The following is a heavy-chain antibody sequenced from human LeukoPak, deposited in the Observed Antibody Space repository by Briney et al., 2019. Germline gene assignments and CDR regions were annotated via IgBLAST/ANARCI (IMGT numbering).Heavy chain of an antibody. Sequence: SQTLSLTCTISSGSISCYYWNWIRQPPGKGLEWIGYIYYSGSTDYHPSLKSRVTISVDTSKNQFSLKLRSVTAADTAVYYCARDKVPGDYWGQGILVTVSS. CDR1: SGSISCYY. CDR3: ARDKVPGDY. J-gene: IGHJ4*02. V-gene: IGHV4-59*01. CDR2: IYYSGST. D-gene: IGHD7-27*01.